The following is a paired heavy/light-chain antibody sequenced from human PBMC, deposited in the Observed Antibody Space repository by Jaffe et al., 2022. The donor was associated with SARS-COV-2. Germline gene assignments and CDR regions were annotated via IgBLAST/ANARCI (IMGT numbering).Heavy chain of an antibody. V-gene: IGHV3-30*18. CDR2: ISHDGTNK. CDR1: GFAFSTYA. J-gene: IGHJ4*02. CDR3: PKGQVGNMLPLGDY. Sequence: QVHLVESGGGVVQPGRSLRLSCAASGFAFSTYAMHWVRQAPGKGLEWVAIISHDGTNKYYADSVKGRFTISRDNSKNTLYLQMNSLRTEDTAVYYCPKGQVGNMLPLGDYWGPGTLVTVSS. D-gene: IGHD1-26*01.
Light chain of an antibody. CDR3: QEYYNALPA. Sequence: DIVMTQSPDSLAVSLGERATINCKSSQTVLSSSRKKNHLAWYQQKPGQPPKLLIYWASTREFGVPDRFSGSGSGTDFTLTISSLQAEDVAVYYCQEYYNALPAFGQGTKVEI. J-gene: IGKJ1*01. CDR2: WAS. CDR1: QTVLSSSRKKNH. V-gene: IGKV4-1*01.